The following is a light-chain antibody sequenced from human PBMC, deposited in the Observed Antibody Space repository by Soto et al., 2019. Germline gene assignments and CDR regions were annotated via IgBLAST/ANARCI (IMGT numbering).Light chain of an antibody. CDR2: EAS. J-gene: IGLJ2*01. CDR1: TGAVTSGHY. V-gene: IGLV7-46*01. Sequence: QAVVTQEPSLTVSPGGTVTLTCGSSTGAVTSGHYPYWFQQKPGQAPRTLIYEASNKHSWTPARFSASLLGGKATLTLSGAQPEDEAQYYCLLSHSGADVVFGGGTKLTVL. CDR3: LLSHSGADVV.